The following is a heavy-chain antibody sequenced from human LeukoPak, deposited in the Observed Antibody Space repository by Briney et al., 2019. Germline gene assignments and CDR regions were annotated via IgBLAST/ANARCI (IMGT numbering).Heavy chain of an antibody. J-gene: IGHJ4*02. CDR1: NGSISSSNW. CDR2: INQSGST. V-gene: IGHV4-4*02. D-gene: IGHD6-25*01. Sequence: SETLSLTCAVSNGSISSSNWWSWVRQPPGKGLEWIGEINQSGSTNYNPSLKSRVTISLDKSKNQFSLKLSSVTAADTAVYYCARDQRLSYWGQGTLVTVSS. CDR3: ARDQRLSY.